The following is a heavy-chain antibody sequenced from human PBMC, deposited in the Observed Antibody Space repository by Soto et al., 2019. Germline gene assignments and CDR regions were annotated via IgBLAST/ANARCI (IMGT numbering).Heavy chain of an antibody. Sequence: ASVKVSCKASGYTFTSYYMHWVRQAPGQGLEWMGIINPSGGSTSYAQKFQGRVTMTRDTSTSTVYMELSSLRSEDTAVYYCARDQNADDFWSGYYRSGGMDVWGQGTTVTVSS. CDR3: ARDQNADDFWSGYYRSGGMDV. CDR1: GYTFTSYY. J-gene: IGHJ6*02. D-gene: IGHD3-3*01. V-gene: IGHV1-46*01. CDR2: INPSGGST.